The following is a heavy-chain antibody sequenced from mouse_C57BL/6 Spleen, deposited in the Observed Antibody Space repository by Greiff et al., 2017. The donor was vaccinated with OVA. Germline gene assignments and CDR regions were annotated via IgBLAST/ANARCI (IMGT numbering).Heavy chain of an antibody. CDR3: ARSMQGRYDIWYFDV. Sequence: EVQLQQSGPELVKPGASVKISCKASGYTFTDYYMNWVKQSHGKSLEWIGDINPNNGGTSYNQKFKGKATLTVDKSSSTAYMELRSLTSEDSAVYYCARSMQGRYDIWYFDVWGTGTTVTVSS. V-gene: IGHV1-26*01. J-gene: IGHJ1*03. CDR2: INPNNGGT. CDR1: GYTFTDYY. D-gene: IGHD2-3*01.